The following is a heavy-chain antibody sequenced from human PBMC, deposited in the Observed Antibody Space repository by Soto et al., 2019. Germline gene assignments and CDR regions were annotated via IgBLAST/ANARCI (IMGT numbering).Heavy chain of an antibody. CDR2: IKSKTDGGTT. Sequence: SXSLFLASFGFSLSKAWMSWVRQAPRKWLEWVGRIKSKTDGGTTDYAAPFKCRFTIPRDDSKNTLYLQMNSLKTEDTAVYYCTTVSPSLIQLWLIPDYWGHGTLATVSS. CDR1: GFSLSKAW. D-gene: IGHD5-18*01. J-gene: IGHJ4*01. CDR3: TTVSPSLIQLWLIPDY. V-gene: IGHV3-15*01.